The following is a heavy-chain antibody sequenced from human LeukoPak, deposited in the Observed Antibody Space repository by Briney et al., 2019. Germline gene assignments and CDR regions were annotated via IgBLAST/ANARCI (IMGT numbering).Heavy chain of an antibody. CDR1: GFTFSNYA. D-gene: IGHD3-16*01. CDR3: AKKGGDAMDV. Sequence: PGRSLRLSCAASGFTFSNYAMHWVRQAPGKGLEWVAVISYDGSSRYYADSVKGRFTISRDNSKNTLYLQMNSLRGEDTAVYYCAKKGGDAMDVWGQGTTVTVPS. CDR2: ISYDGSSR. J-gene: IGHJ6*02. V-gene: IGHV3-30*18.